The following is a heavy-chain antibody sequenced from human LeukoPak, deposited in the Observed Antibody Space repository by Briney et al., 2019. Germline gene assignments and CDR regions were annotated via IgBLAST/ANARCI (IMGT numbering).Heavy chain of an antibody. CDR2: IYNTETT. CDR3: ARVRQWLGTYCFDY. D-gene: IGHD6-19*01. CDR1: GGSISSGDSC. Sequence: PSQTLSLTCSVSGGSISSGDSCWSWVRQPPGKGLEWVGFIYNTETTYYNTSFESRPTISIHTSENQFSLNLSSVTAADTAVYYCARVRQWLGTYCFDYWGQGTLVTVSS. J-gene: IGHJ4*02. V-gene: IGHV4-30-4*01.